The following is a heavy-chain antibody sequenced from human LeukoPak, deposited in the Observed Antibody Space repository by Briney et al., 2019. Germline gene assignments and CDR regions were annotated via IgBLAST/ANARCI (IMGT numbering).Heavy chain of an antibody. J-gene: IGHJ4*02. CDR1: GGSISGYY. CDR3: ASAKGGDYYDSSGYYFDY. V-gene: IGHV4-59*01. D-gene: IGHD3-22*01. CDR2: IYYSGST. Sequence: PSETLSLTCTVSGGSISGYYWSWIRQPPGKGLEWIGYIYYSGSTNYNPSLKSRVTISVDTSKNQFSLKLSSVTAADTAVYYCASAKGGDYYDSSGYYFDYWGQGTLVTVSS.